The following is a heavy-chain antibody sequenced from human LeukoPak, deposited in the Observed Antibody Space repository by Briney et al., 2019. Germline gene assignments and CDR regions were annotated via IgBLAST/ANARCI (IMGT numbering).Heavy chain of an antibody. Sequence: PGGSLTLSCAVSGITLSNYGLSWLRQAPGKGLEWVAGISGSGGSTNYAASVKGRLTISRDNPKNTLFLQMNSLRAEDTAVYFCAKRGVVIRVILVGFHKEAYYFDSWGQGALVTVSS. D-gene: IGHD3-22*01. J-gene: IGHJ4*02. CDR3: AKRGVVIRVILVGFHKEAYYFDS. CDR2: ISGSGGST. CDR1: GITLSNYG. V-gene: IGHV3-23*01.